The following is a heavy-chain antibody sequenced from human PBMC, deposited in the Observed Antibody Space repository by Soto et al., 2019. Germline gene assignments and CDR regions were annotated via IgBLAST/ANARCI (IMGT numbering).Heavy chain of an antibody. D-gene: IGHD6-19*01. CDR2: IYYSGST. V-gene: IGHV4-31*03. J-gene: IGHJ4*02. Sequence: QVQLQESGPGLVKPSQTLSLTCTVSGGSISSGGYYWSWIRQHPGKGLEWIGYIYYSGSTYYNPSLKSRVNISVYTSKNQFSLKLSSVTAADTAVYYCARAPPSRRLDPKSTYLFDYWGQGTLVTVSS. CDR1: GGSISSGGYY. CDR3: ARAPPSRRLDPKSTYLFDY.